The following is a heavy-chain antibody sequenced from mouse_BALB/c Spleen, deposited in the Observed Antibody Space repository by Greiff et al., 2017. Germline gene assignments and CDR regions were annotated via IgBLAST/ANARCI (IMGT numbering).Heavy chain of an antibody. CDR2: INPSTGYT. CDR3: ARGYYGSSYGNFDY. CDR1: GYTFTSYW. V-gene: IGHV1-7*01. Sequence: VQLQQSGAELAKPGASVKMSCKASGYTFTSYWMHGVKQRPGQGLEWIGYINPSTGYTEYNQKFKDKATLTADKSSSTAYMQLSSLTSEDSAVYYCARGYYGSSYGNFDYWGQGTTLTVSS. J-gene: IGHJ2*01. D-gene: IGHD1-1*01.